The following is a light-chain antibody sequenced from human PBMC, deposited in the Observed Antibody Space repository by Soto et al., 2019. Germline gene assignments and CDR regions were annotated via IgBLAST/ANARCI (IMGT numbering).Light chain of an antibody. CDR2: ANN. Sequence: QSVLTQPPSASGTPGQRVNISCSGSSSNIGSNYVYWYRQFPGTAPKLLIHANNLRPSGVPDRFSGSKSGTSASLAISGLQSEDEAEYYCAAWDDTLSGYVFGTVTKVTVL. CDR1: SSNIGSNY. V-gene: IGLV1-47*01. CDR3: AAWDDTLSGYV. J-gene: IGLJ1*01.